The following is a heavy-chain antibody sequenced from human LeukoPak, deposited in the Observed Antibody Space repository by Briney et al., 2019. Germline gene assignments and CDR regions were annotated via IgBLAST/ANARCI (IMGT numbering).Heavy chain of an antibody. CDR1: GFTFSSYA. Sequence: PGGSLRLSSAASGFTFSSYAMHWVREAPGKGLEWMAVISYDGSNKYYADSVKGRFTISRDNSKNTPYLQMNSLRAEDTAVYYCARERPSIAALDYWGQGTLVTVSS. D-gene: IGHD6-6*01. J-gene: IGHJ4*02. CDR3: ARERPSIAALDY. CDR2: ISYDGSNK. V-gene: IGHV3-30-3*01.